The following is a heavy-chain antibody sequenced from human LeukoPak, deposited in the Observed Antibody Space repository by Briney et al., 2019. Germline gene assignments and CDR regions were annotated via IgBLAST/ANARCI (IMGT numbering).Heavy chain of an antibody. CDR3: ARDSTIFGVVGSSDY. D-gene: IGHD3-3*01. CDR1: GFTFSSYW. J-gene: IGHJ4*02. CDR2: IKQDGSEK. Sequence: PGGSLRLSCAASGFTFSSYWMTWVRQAPGKGLEWVANIKQDGSEKYYVDSVKGRLTVSRDNAKNSLYLQMNSLRAEDTAVYYCARDSTIFGVVGSSDYWGQGTLATVSS. V-gene: IGHV3-7*01.